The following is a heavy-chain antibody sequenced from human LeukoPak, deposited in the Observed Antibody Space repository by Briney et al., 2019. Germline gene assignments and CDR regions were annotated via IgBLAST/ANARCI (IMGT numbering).Heavy chain of an antibody. D-gene: IGHD2-15*01. J-gene: IGHJ3*02. V-gene: IGHV3-48*01. Sequence: PGGSLRLSCAASGFTFRTSGMNWVRQAPGKGLEWVSYISSSTSIIYFADSVKGRFTISRDNAKNSLYLQMNSLRAEDTAVYYCARDNRRGGFDIWGQGTMVTVSS. CDR3: ARDNRRGGFDI. CDR1: GFTFRTSG. CDR2: ISSSTSII.